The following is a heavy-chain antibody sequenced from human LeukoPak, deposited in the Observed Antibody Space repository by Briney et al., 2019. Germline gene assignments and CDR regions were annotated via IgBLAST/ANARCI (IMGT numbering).Heavy chain of an antibody. V-gene: IGHV1-2*02. D-gene: IGHD3-9*01. CDR2: ISPNSGGT. J-gene: IGHJ5*02. Sequence: ASVKVSCKASGYSFTGYYMHWVRQAPGQGLEWMGWISPNSGGTNYAQKFQGRVTMTTDTTISTAYMELSRLRSDDTAVYYCASGGDILTGYYNGPSYNWFDPWGQGTLVTVSS. CDR3: ASGGDILTGYYNGPSYNWFDP. CDR1: GYSFTGYY.